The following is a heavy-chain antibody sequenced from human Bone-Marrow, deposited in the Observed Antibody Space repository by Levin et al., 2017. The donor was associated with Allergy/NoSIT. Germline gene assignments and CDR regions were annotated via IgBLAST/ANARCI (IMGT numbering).Heavy chain of an antibody. D-gene: IGHD1-26*01. CDR3: ARDAFLVGEFDP. Sequence: SVKVSCKASGGTFSSYAISWVRQAPGQGLEWMGGIIPIFGTANYAQKFQGRVTITADESTSTAYMELSSLRSEDTAVYYCARDAFLVGEFDPWGQGTLVTVSS. CDR2: IIPIFGTA. V-gene: IGHV1-69*13. J-gene: IGHJ5*02. CDR1: GGTFSSYA.